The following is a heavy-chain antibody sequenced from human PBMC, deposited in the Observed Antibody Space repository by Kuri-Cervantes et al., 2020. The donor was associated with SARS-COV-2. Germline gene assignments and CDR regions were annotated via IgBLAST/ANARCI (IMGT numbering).Heavy chain of an antibody. CDR2: ISSSSSYI. D-gene: IGHD5-12*01. V-gene: IGHV3-21*01. Sequence: GESLKISCAASGFTFSSYSMNWVRQAPGKGLEWGSSISSSSSYIYYADSVKGRFTISRDNAKNSLYLQKNSLRAEDTAVYYGAHHAAGYSGYGFDYWGQGTLVTVSS. J-gene: IGHJ4*02. CDR1: GFTFSSYS. CDR3: AHHAAGYSGYGFDY.